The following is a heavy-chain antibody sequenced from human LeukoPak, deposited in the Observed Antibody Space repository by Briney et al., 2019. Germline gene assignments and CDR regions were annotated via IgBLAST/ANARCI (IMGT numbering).Heavy chain of an antibody. J-gene: IGHJ5*02. Sequence: SETLSLTCTVSGGSISSYYWSWIRQSAGKGLEWIGRIYTSGSTNYNPSLKSRVTISVDTSKNQFSLKLSSVTAADTAVYYCARVGSRYYDSSGYYSNWFDPWGQGTLVTVSS. D-gene: IGHD3-22*01. V-gene: IGHV4-4*07. CDR2: IYTSGST. CDR1: GGSISSYY. CDR3: ARVGSRYYDSSGYYSNWFDP.